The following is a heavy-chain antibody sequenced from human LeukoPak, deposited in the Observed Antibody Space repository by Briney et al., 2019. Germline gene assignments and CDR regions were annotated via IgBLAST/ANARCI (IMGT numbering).Heavy chain of an antibody. D-gene: IGHD1-26*01. CDR3: AKDPLSGSYFNDY. J-gene: IGHJ4*02. CDR2: ISGSDGST. Sequence: GGSLRLSCAASGFTFSSFGTTWVRQAPGMGLEWVSGISGSDGSTYYADSVKGRFTISRDNSKNTLYLQMNSLRAEDTAVYYCAKDPLSGSYFNDYWGQGTLVTVSS. CDR1: GFTFSSFG. V-gene: IGHV3-23*01.